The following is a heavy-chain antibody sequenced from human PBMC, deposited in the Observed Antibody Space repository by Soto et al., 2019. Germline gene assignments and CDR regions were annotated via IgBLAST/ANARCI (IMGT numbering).Heavy chain of an antibody. CDR2: VFYTGFT. Sequence: SATLSLTRAVSGGSISGGYNYWGRLHHFPGRGPEWFGSVFYTGFTSYTPSLVSRVSVSVDTSKNQFSLKVSGVSAADTAGYYCATSQKGYNWNYFGHWGQGALVTVS. CDR3: ATSQKGYNWNYFGH. D-gene: IGHD1-20*01. CDR1: GGSISGGYNY. J-gene: IGHJ4*02. V-gene: IGHV4-39*01.